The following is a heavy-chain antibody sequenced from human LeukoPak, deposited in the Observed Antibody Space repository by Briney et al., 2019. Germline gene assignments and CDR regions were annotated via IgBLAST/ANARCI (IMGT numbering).Heavy chain of an antibody. CDR3: ARDSTSWKNWFDP. CDR1: GGSFSGYY. CDR2: IYYNGNT. V-gene: IGHV4-34*11. J-gene: IGHJ5*02. D-gene: IGHD2-2*01. Sequence: SETLSLTCAVYGGSFSGYYWSWIRQPPGKGLEWIGYIYYNGNTNYSPSLKSRVTISIDTSKNQLSLKLSSVTAADTAVYYCARDSTSWKNWFDPWGQGILVTVSS.